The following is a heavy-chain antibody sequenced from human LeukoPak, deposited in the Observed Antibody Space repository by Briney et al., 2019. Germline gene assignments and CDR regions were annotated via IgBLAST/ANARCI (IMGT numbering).Heavy chain of an antibody. J-gene: IGHJ4*02. D-gene: IGHD1-1*01. V-gene: IGHV3-13*01. CDR2: IGTAGDT. CDR1: GFTFSDYD. Sequence: GGSLRLSCAASGFTFSDYDTHWVRQATGKVLEWVSAIGTAGDTYYTGSVKGRFTISRENAKNSLYLQMNSLRAGDTAVYYCARVAKERVGGVYYFDYWGQGTLVTVSS. CDR3: ARVAKERVGGVYYFDY.